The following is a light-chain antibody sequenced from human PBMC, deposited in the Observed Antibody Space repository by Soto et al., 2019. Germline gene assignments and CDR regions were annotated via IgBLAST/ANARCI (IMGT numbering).Light chain of an antibody. Sequence: IVMTQCPATLSVSPGERATLSCRASQGVXSNVGWYQQKPGQAPSLLXDYASTMATGGPARLSGSGSGTDFTLTISSLQSEDFAAYYCQHYKYGTYTFGQGTKVEIK. CDR1: QGVXSN. J-gene: IGKJ2*01. V-gene: IGKV3-15*01. CDR2: YAS. CDR3: QHYKYGTYT.